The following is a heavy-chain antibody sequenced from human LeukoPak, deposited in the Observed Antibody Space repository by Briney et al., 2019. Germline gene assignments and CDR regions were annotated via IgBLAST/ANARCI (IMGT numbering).Heavy chain of an antibody. Sequence: GGSLRLSCAASGFTFSGNCMHWVRQAPGKGLVWVSRLDSDASITNYADSVKGRFTISSDNAKNTLYLQMNSLTAEDTAVYYCAKVPGYSGYFHGMDVWGQGTTVTVSS. CDR2: LDSDASIT. CDR3: AKVPGYSGYFHGMDV. CDR1: GFTFSGNC. D-gene: IGHD1-26*01. V-gene: IGHV3-74*01. J-gene: IGHJ6*02.